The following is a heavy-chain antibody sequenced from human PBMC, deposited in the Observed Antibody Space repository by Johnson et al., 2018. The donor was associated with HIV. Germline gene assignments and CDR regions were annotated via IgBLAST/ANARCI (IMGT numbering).Heavy chain of an antibody. Sequence: VQLVESGGALVQPGGSLRLSCEASGFVLSTYVMHWVRQAPGKGLEWVAVISYDGSNKYYADSVKGRFTISRDNAKNSLYLQMNSLRAEDTAVYYCAREVKRYAFDIWGQGTMVTVSS. CDR3: AREVKRYAFDI. J-gene: IGHJ3*02. CDR1: GFVLSTYV. V-gene: IGHV3-30-3*01. CDR2: ISYDGSNK.